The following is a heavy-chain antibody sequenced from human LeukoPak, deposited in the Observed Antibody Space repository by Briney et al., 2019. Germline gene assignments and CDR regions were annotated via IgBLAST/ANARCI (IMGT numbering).Heavy chain of an antibody. V-gene: IGHV1-69*13. Sequence: GASVKVSCKASGGTFSSYAISWVRQAPGQGLEWMGGIIPIFGTANYAQKFQGRVTITADESTSTAYMELSSLRSGDTAVYYCARQYGGKNHIDYWGQGTLVTVSS. CDR1: GGTFSSYA. CDR3: ARQYGGKNHIDY. CDR2: IIPIFGTA. D-gene: IGHD4-23*01. J-gene: IGHJ4*02.